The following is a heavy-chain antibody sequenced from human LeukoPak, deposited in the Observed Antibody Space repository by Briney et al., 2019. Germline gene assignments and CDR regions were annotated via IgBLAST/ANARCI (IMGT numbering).Heavy chain of an antibody. J-gene: IGHJ4*02. CDR1: GGSINSYW. V-gene: IGHV4-4*07. CDR3: ARAGYTISSYRFDY. CDR2: IYTTGMT. D-gene: IGHD3-16*02. Sequence: SETLSLTCSVSGGSINSYWWSWIRQPAGKGLEFIGRIYTTGMTNYNPSLKSRVSMSVDTSKNQFSLELRSVTAADTAVYFCARAGYTISSYRFDYWGQGALVTVPS.